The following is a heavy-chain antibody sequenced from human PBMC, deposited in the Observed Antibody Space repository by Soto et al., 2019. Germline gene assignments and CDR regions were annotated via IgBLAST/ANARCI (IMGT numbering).Heavy chain of an antibody. V-gene: IGHV4-31*03. CDR1: GGSIRSGGYN. J-gene: IGHJ1*01. Sequence: SETLSLTCTVSGGSIRSGGYNWSWIRQLPGKGLEWIGYIFHTGNTYYNPSLKSRVTISVDTSQNQFSLRLSSVTAADTALYYCARDLGKLITPEQWGQGVLVTVS. CDR3: ARDLGKLITPEQ. CDR2: IFHTGNT. D-gene: IGHD7-27*01.